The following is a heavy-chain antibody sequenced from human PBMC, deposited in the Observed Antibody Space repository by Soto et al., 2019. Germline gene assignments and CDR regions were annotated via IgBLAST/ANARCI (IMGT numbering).Heavy chain of an antibody. J-gene: IGHJ6*02. CDR3: ARIGLDSSSPYYYYYGMDV. D-gene: IGHD6-6*01. CDR2: IDWDDDK. V-gene: IGHV2-70*01. CDR1: GFSLSTSGMC. Sequence: GSGPTLVNPTQTLTLTCTFSGFSLSTSGMCVSWIRQPPGKALEWLALIDWDDDKYYSTSLKTRLTISKDTSKNQVVLTMTNMDPVDTATYYCARIGLDSSSPYYYYYGMDVWGQGTTVTVSS.